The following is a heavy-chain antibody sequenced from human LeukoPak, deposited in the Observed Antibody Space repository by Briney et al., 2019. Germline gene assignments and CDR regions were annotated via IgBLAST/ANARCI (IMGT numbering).Heavy chain of an antibody. Sequence: GRSLRLSCAASGFTFSSYAMHWVRQAPGKGLEWVAVISYDGSNEYYADSVKGRFTISRDNAKNSLYLQMNSLRAEDTAVYYCARDPYSGSYGDYYYYYMDLWGQGTTVTISS. CDR2: ISYDGSNE. CDR1: GFTFSSYA. J-gene: IGHJ6*03. CDR3: ARDPYSGSYGDYYYYYMDL. V-gene: IGHV3-30*04. D-gene: IGHD1-26*01.